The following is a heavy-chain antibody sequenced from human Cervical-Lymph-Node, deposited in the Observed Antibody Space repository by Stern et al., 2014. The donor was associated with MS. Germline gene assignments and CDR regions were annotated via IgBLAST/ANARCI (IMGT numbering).Heavy chain of an antibody. Sequence: VQLVQSGAEVKKPGESLKISCKGSGYSFTANWIAWVRQMPVKGLELMGLIYPGDSDTRYSSSFQGKVTISADKSISTAYLQWSSLKASDTAMYYCARDYGDYAFDYWGQGTLVTVSS. V-gene: IGHV5-51*01. CDR3: ARDYGDYAFDY. J-gene: IGHJ4*02. CDR1: GYSFTANW. D-gene: IGHD4-17*01. CDR2: IYPGDSDT.